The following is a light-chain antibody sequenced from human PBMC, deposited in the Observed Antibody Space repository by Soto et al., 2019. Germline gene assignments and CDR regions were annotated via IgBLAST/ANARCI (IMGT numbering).Light chain of an antibody. CDR3: QQYNSWLWT. V-gene: IGKV3-15*01. Sequence: EIVLTQSPATLSASPVERAPIXWRASQSISSKLAWYQQKPGQAPRLLIDGASTRATGIPARFSGSGSGTEFTLIISSLQSEDSAVYYCQQYNSWLWTFGQGTKVDNK. CDR2: GAS. CDR1: QSISSK. J-gene: IGKJ1*01.